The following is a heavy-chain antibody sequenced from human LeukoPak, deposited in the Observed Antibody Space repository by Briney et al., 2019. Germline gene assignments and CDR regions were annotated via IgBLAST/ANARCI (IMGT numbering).Heavy chain of an antibody. Sequence: GGSLRLSCAASGFTFSSYGMSWVSQAPGKGMEWVSSVSSTHCYIYYAASVKGRFTISRDNSKNSLYLQMNSLGADDTAVYYCARYYSFGSERGSYYFDSWGQGTLVTVSS. D-gene: IGHD3-10*01. CDR1: GFTFSSYG. CDR2: VSSTHCYI. CDR3: ARYYSFGSERGSYYFDS. V-gene: IGHV3-21*01. J-gene: IGHJ4*02.